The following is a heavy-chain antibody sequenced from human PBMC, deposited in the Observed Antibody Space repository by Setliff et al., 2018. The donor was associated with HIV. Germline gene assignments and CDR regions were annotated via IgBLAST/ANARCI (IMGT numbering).Heavy chain of an antibody. V-gene: IGHV3-21*04. CDR1: GITFTKYS. CDR2: IGATGSYI. CDR3: AKELAASGLGYFDS. Sequence: PGGSLRLSCSASGITFTKYSMNWVRQAPEKGLEWVSSIGATGSYIYYADSVKGRFTISRDNSKNTVYLQMNSLRAEDTAEYYCAKELAASGLGYFDSWGRGILVTVSS. D-gene: IGHD3-22*01. J-gene: IGHJ4*02.